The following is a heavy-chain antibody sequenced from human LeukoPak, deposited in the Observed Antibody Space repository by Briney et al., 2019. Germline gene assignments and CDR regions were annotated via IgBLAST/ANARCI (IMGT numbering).Heavy chain of an antibody. CDR2: INTNTGNP. D-gene: IGHD3-10*01. J-gene: IGHJ3*02. Sequence: ASVKVSCKASGYTFTNYAMNWVRQAPGQGLEWMGWINTNTGNPTYAQGFTGRFVFSLDTSVSTAFLRISSLKAEDTAVYYCARDPSSGGIWGQGTMVTVSS. CDR3: ARDPSSGGI. CDR1: GYTFTNYA. V-gene: IGHV7-4-1*02.